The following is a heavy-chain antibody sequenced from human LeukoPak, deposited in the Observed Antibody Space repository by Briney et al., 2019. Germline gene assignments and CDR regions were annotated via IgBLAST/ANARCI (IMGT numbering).Heavy chain of an antibody. J-gene: IGHJ4*02. CDR2: ILYSGTT. Sequence: SETLSLTGTVSGGSISSYYWSWVRQPPGKGLEWIGYILYSGTTNSNPSLKSRVTISVDTSKNQISLKLSSVTAADTAVYYCARMGGYSGYATHWGQGTLVTVSS. CDR1: GGSISSYY. V-gene: IGHV4-59*08. D-gene: IGHD5-12*01. CDR3: ARMGGYSGYATH.